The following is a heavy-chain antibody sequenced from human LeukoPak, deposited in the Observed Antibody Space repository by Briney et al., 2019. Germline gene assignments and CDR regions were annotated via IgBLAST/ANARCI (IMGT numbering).Heavy chain of an antibody. D-gene: IGHD2-15*01. CDR2: IYHSGSI. V-gene: IGHV4-38-2*02. CDR1: GYSITSGYY. Sequence: SETLSLTCTVSGYSITSGYYWGWIRQPPGKGLEWIGIIYHSGSIYYNPSLKSRVTISVDTSKNQLSLKLSSVTAADTAVYYCARGDSRTWRGDHWFDPWGQGTLVTVSS. J-gene: IGHJ5*02. CDR3: ARGDSRTWRGDHWFDP.